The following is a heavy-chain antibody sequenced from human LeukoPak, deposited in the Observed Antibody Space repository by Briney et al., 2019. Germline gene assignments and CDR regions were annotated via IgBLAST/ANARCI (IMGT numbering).Heavy chain of an antibody. V-gene: IGHV4-59*12. CDR1: GGSISSYY. CDR3: ARVLRGGLEYFDY. J-gene: IGHJ4*02. Sequence: SETLSLTCTVSGGSISSYYWSWIRQPPGKGLEWIGYIYYSGSTHYNPSLKSRVTISVDTSKNQFSLKLSSVTAADTAVYYCARVLRGGLEYFDYWGQGTLVTVSS. D-gene: IGHD2/OR15-2a*01. CDR2: IYYSGST.